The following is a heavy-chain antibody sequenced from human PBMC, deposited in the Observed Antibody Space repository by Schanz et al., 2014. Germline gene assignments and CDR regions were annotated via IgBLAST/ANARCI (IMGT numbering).Heavy chain of an antibody. V-gene: IGHV3-23*04. CDR2: ISGSGAST. J-gene: IGHJ4*02. CDR3: AKDQGSYGSGSYSYFDY. CDR1: GLIFSTYT. Sequence: EVQLVESGGGLVRPGGSLRLSCTTSGLIFSTYTLNWVRQASGKGLEWVSAISGSGASTYYADSVKGRFTISRDNSKNTLYLQMNSLRAEDTAVYYCAKDQGSYGSGSYSYFDYWGQGTLATVSS. D-gene: IGHD3-10*01.